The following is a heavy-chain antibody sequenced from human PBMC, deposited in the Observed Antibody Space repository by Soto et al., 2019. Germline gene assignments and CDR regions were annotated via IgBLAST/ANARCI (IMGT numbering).Heavy chain of an antibody. D-gene: IGHD3-10*01. CDR3: ARGLRHRYYGSGSSYYGMDV. Sequence: ASVKVSCKASGYTFTGYYMHWVRQAPGQGLEWMGWINPNSGGINYAQKFQGRVTMTRDTSISTAYMELSRLRSDDTAVYYCARGLRHRYYGSGSSYYGMDVWGQGTTVTVSS. CDR2: INPNSGGI. V-gene: IGHV1-2*02. CDR1: GYTFTGYY. J-gene: IGHJ6*02.